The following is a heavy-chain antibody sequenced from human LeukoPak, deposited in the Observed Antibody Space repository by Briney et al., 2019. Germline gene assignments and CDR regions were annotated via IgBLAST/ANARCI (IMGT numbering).Heavy chain of an antibody. V-gene: IGHV3-21*04. CDR3: AKWLRVATTYFDY. J-gene: IGHJ4*02. D-gene: IGHD5-24*01. CDR1: GFTFSTYT. CDR2: ISSSSFFI. Sequence: GGSLRLSCVASGFTFSTYTMNWVRQAPGKGLEWVSSISSSSFFISYADSVKGRFTISRDNSKNTLYLQMNSLGAEDTAVYYCAKWLRVATTYFDYWGQGTLVTVSS.